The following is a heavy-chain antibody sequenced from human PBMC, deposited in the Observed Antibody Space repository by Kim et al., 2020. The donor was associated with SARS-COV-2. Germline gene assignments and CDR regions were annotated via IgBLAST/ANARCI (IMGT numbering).Heavy chain of an antibody. Sequence: GGSLRLSCAASGFTFRSYEMNWVRQAPGKGLEWVSYISSSGSTIYYADSVKGRFTISRDNAKNSLYLQMNSLRAEDTAVYYCARKYYDILTGLFPPTGDYGMDVWGQGTTVTVSS. J-gene: IGHJ6*02. CDR1: GFTFRSYE. CDR3: ARKYYDILTGLFPPTGDYGMDV. CDR2: ISSSGSTI. V-gene: IGHV3-48*03. D-gene: IGHD3-9*01.